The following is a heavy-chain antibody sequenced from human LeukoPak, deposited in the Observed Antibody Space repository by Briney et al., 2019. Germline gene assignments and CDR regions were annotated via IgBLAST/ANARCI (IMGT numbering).Heavy chain of an antibody. D-gene: IGHD1-1*01. CDR2: ISYDGSNK. CDR1: GFTFSSYA. CDR3: ARDRTGIFDY. V-gene: IGHV3-30*04. J-gene: IGHJ4*02. Sequence: GRSLRLSCAASGFTFSSYAMHWVRQAPGKGLEWVAVISYDGSNKYYADSVKGRFTISRGNSKNTLYLQMNSLRAEDTAVYYCARDRTGIFDYWGQGTLVTVSS.